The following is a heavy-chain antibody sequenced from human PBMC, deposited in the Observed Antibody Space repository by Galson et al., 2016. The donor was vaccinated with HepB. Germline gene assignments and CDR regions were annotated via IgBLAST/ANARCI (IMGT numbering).Heavy chain of an antibody. D-gene: IGHD7-27*01. CDR3: ARSYLLGRGFGW. Sequence: CAISGDSVSSNNAGWYWIRQTPSRGLECLGRTYYRSNWHNDYAESVKSRITINPDTSKNQFSLHLNSVTPEDTAVYYCARSYLLGRGFGWWGQGTLVTVSS. CDR2: TYYRSNWHN. J-gene: IGHJ4*02. CDR1: GDSVSSNNAG. V-gene: IGHV6-1*01.